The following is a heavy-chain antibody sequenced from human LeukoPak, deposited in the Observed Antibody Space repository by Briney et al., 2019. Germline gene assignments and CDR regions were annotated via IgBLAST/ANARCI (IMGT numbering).Heavy chain of an antibody. CDR3: AKRHCTNGVCYTYYYYGMDV. Sequence: GGSLRLSCAASGFTFSGYAMSWVRQAPGKGLEWVSAISGSGGSTYYADSVKGRFTISRDNSKNTLYLQMNSLRAEDTAVYYCAKRHCTNGVCYTYYYYGMDVWGQGTTVTVSS. V-gene: IGHV3-23*01. D-gene: IGHD2-8*01. CDR1: GFTFSGYA. CDR2: ISGSGGST. J-gene: IGHJ6*02.